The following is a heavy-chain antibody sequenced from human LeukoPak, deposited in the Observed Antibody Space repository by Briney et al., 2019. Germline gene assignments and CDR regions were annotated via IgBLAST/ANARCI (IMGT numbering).Heavy chain of an antibody. CDR3: ARGIGDVDIVATFDWYFDL. CDR1: GFTFSSYW. V-gene: IGHV3-7*01. CDR2: IKQDGSEK. Sequence: PGGSLRLSCAASGFTFSSYWMSWVRQAPGKGLEWVANIKQDGSEKYYVHSVKGRFTISRDNAKNSLYLQMNSLRAEDTAVYYCARGIGDVDIVATFDWYFDLWGRGTLVTVSS. D-gene: IGHD5-12*01. J-gene: IGHJ2*01.